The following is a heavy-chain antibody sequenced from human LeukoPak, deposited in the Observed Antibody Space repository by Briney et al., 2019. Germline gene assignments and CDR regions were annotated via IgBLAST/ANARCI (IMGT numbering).Heavy chain of an antibody. J-gene: IGHJ1*01. V-gene: IGHV3-30*03. Sequence: PGGSLRLSCAASGFTFSSYGMHWVRQAPGKGLEWVAVISYDGSNKYYADSVKGRFTISRDNSKNTLYLQMNSLKTEDTAVYYCTTIARRALYFQHWGQGTLVTVSS. CDR2: ISYDGSNK. D-gene: IGHD1-14*01. CDR1: GFTFSSYG. CDR3: TTIARRALYFQH.